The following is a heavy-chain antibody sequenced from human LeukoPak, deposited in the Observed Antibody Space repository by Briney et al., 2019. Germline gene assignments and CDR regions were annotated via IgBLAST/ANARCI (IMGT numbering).Heavy chain of an antibody. D-gene: IGHD1-7*01. CDR2: ISYDGSNK. CDR1: GFTFSSYA. V-gene: IGHV3-30-3*02. CDR3: AKYQLELRSRFDP. Sequence: GGSLRLSCAASGFTFSSYAMHWVRQAPGKGLEWVAVISYDGSNKYYADSVKGRFTISRDNSKNTLYLQMNSLRAEDTAVYYCAKYQLELRSRFDPWGQGTLVTVSS. J-gene: IGHJ5*02.